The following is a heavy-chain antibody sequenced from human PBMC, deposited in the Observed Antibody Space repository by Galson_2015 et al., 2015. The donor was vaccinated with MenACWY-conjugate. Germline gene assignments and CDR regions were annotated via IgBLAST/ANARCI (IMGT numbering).Heavy chain of an antibody. D-gene: IGHD2-15*01. CDR2: IYWDDDK. Sequence: PALVKPTQTLTLTCTFSGFSLSTSGVGVGWIRQPPGKALEWLALIYWDDDKRYSPSLRSRLTITKDTSKNHVVLTMTNMDPVDTAPYYCSRTGATPGDYWGQGTLVTVSS. J-gene: IGHJ4*02. CDR1: GFSLSTSGVG. V-gene: IGHV2-5*02. CDR3: SRTGATPGDY.